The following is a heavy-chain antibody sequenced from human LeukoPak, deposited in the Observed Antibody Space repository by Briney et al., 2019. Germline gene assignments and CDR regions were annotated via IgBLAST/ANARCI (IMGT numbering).Heavy chain of an antibody. J-gene: IGHJ3*02. V-gene: IGHV4-34*01. CDR1: GGSFSGYY. D-gene: IGHD3-16*02. CDR2: INHSGST. CDR3: AREDPPDYDYVWGSYRTHAFDI. Sequence: SETLSLTCAVYGGSFSGYYWSWIRQPPGKGLEWIGKINHSGSTNYNPSLKSRVTISVDTSKNQFSLKLSSVTAADTAVYYCAREDPPDYDYVWGSYRTHAFDIWGQGTMATVSS.